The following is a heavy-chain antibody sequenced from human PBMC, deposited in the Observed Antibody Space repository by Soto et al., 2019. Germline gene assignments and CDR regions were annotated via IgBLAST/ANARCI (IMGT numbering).Heavy chain of an antibody. J-gene: IGHJ4*02. D-gene: IGHD2-8*02. CDR1: GGSISSYY. Sequence: ASETLSLTCTVSGGSISSYYWSWIRQPPGKGLEWIGEINHSGSTNYNPSLKSRVTISVDTPKNQFSLKLTSVTAADTAVYYCARDKITGLFDYWGQGTLVTVSS. V-gene: IGHV4-34*01. CDR2: INHSGST. CDR3: ARDKITGLFDY.